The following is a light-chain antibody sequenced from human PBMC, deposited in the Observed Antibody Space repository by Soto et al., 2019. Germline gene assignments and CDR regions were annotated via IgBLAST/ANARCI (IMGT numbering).Light chain of an antibody. J-gene: IGKJ2*01. V-gene: IGKV1-39*01. CDR2: AAS. CDR3: QQSYITPYT. Sequence: DIQMTQSPSSLSASVGDTVTITCRASQSISVHLNWYQQKPGKVPKLLIYAASNLQSGVPLRFSGSGSETDFALTISSLQPEDFATYYCQQSYITPYTFGQGNKLEIK. CDR1: QSISVH.